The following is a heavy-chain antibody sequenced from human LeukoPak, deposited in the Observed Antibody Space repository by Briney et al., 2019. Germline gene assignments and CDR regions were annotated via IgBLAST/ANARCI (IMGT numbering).Heavy chain of an antibody. V-gene: IGHV3-30*02. CDR2: IRYDGSNE. J-gene: IGHJ4*02. CDR3: ARCINGVCRAFDY. D-gene: IGHD2-8*01. CDR1: GFTFSSYG. Sequence: GGSLRLSCAASGFTFSSYGMDWVGQAPGKGLEWVAYIRYDGSNEYYADSVKGRFTISRDNSKSTLYVQMNSLRAEDTAVYYCARCINGVCRAFDYWGQGTLVTVSS.